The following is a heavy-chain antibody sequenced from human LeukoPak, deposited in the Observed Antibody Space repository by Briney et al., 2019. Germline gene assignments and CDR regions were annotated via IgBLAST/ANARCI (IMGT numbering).Heavy chain of an antibody. Sequence: PGGSLRLSCAASGFTLSSHWMHWVRQPPGKGLVWVSRISGDESSIRYADSVKGRFTISRDNAKNTLYPEMNSLRGEDTAVYYCLREVAVAGTWWFDPWGQRTLVTVSS. CDR3: LREVAVAGTWWFDP. D-gene: IGHD6-19*01. CDR1: GFTLSSHW. J-gene: IGHJ5*02. CDR2: ISGDESSI. V-gene: IGHV3-74*01.